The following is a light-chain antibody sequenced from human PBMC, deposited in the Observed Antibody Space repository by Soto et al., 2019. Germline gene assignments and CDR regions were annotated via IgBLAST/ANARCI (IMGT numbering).Light chain of an antibody. CDR3: RQHKNYFLT. V-gene: IGKV1-5*01. Sequence: DIEMTQSPSTLSVSVGDRATLTCRASQSISTNLAWYQQKPGQAPRLLIYDASTLATGIPSSFSGSGSGTEFTIPTSSLQPDEVVTYYCRQHKNYFLTFGHGTKVDIK. CDR2: DAS. J-gene: IGKJ1*01. CDR1: QSISTN.